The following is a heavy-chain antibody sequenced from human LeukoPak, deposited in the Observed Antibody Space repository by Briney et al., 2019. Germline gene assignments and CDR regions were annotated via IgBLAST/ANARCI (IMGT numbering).Heavy chain of an antibody. CDR2: MYYSGST. J-gene: IGHJ6*03. CDR1: GGSVSSSSHY. CDR3: ARETTTWSYYYYMDV. V-gene: IGHV4-39*07. Sequence: SETLSLTCTVSGGSVSSSSHYWGWIRQPPGKGLEWIGSMYYSGSTYYNPSLKSRVTISVDTSKNQFSLKLSSVTAADTAVYYCARETTTWSYYYYMDVWGKGTTVTVSS. D-gene: IGHD4-17*01.